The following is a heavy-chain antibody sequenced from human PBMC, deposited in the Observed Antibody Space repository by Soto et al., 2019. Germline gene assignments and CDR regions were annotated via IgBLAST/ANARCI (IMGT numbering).Heavy chain of an antibody. D-gene: IGHD6-19*01. V-gene: IGHV1-58*01. CDR1: GFTFTSSA. CDR3: AARIGNIGWYWLDA. CDR2: IVLGNGNT. Sequence: RASVKVSCKASGFTFTSSAVQWVRQARGQPLEWIGWIVLGNGNTNYAQKFQGRVTITRDKSTSTAYMDLSRLRSDDTAMYYCAARIGNIGWYWLDAWGQGTQVTVSS. J-gene: IGHJ5*02.